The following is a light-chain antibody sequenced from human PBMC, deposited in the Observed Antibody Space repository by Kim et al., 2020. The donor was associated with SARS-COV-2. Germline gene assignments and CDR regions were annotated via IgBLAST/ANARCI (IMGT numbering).Light chain of an antibody. CDR1: KLGDKY. CDR2: QDS. Sequence: VSPGQTASITCSGDKLGDKYACWYQQKPGQSPVLVIYQDSKRPSGIPERFSGSNSGNTATLTISGTQAMDEADYYCQSWDSSTVVFGGGTQLTVL. CDR3: QSWDSSTVV. V-gene: IGLV3-1*01. J-gene: IGLJ2*01.